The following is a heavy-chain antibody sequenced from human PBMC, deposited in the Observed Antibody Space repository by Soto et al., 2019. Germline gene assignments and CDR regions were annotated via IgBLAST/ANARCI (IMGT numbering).Heavy chain of an antibody. CDR2: INSDGSST. CDR3: ATSKGAFDY. D-gene: IGHD3-16*01. J-gene: IGHJ4*02. CDR1: GFTFSSYW. Sequence: EVQLVESGGGLVQPGGSLRLSCAASGFTFSSYWMHWVRQAPGKGLVWVSRINSDGSSTSYADSVKGRFTISRDNAKNMMYQQTSSLRAADTAVYYCATSKGAFDYWGQGTLVSVSS. V-gene: IGHV3-74*01.